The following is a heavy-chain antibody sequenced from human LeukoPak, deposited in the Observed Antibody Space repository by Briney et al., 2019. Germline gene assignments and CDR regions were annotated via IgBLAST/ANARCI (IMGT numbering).Heavy chain of an antibody. D-gene: IGHD4-17*01. J-gene: IGHJ4*02. Sequence: SETLSLTCTVSGGSISSYYWSWIRQPPGKGLEWIGEINHSGSTNYNPSLKSRVTISVDTSKNQFSLKLSSVTAADTAVYYCARDYGDYVLGYYFDYWGQGTLVTVSS. CDR1: GGSISSYY. CDR3: ARDYGDYVLGYYFDY. CDR2: INHSGST. V-gene: IGHV4-34*01.